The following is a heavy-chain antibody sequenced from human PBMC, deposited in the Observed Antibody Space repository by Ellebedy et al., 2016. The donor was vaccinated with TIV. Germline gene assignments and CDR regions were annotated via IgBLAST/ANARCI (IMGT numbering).Heavy chain of an antibody. Sequence: SVKVSXXASGGTFSSYAISWVRQAPGQGLEWMGRIIPILGIANYAQKFQGRVTITADESTSTAYMELSSLRSEDTAVYYCARGAYYYDSSGYYYGSDYWGQGTLVTVSS. CDR2: IIPILGIA. J-gene: IGHJ4*02. V-gene: IGHV1-69*04. CDR1: GGTFSSYA. CDR3: ARGAYYYDSSGYYYGSDY. D-gene: IGHD3-22*01.